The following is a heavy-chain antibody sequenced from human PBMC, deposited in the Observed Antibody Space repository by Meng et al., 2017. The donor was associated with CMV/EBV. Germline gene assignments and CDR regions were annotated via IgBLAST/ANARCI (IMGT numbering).Heavy chain of an antibody. J-gene: IGHJ5*02. CDR1: GFTFSSYS. Sequence: GSLRLSCAAPGFTFSSYSMNWVRQAPGKGLEWVSSISSSSSYIYYADSVKGRFTISRDNAKNSLYLQMNSLRAEDTAVYYCARDAKYYYDSSGYPSTGRGIDPWGQGTLVTVSS. CDR2: ISSSSSYI. V-gene: IGHV3-21*01. CDR3: ARDAKYYYDSSGYPSTGRGIDP. D-gene: IGHD3-22*01.